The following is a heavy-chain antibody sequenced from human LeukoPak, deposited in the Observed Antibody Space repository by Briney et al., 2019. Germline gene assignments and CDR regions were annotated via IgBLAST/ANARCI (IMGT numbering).Heavy chain of an antibody. CDR3: ARTKNLYPGWFDP. J-gene: IGHJ5*02. D-gene: IGHD1-14*01. CDR1: GYTFTGYY. Sequence: ASVKVSCKASGYTFTGYYIHWVRQAPGQGLEWMGWITPHNGGTNYAQKFQGGVTMTRDTSISTAYMELSRLRSDDTAVYYRARTKNLYPGWFDPWGQGTLATVSS. V-gene: IGHV1-2*02. CDR2: ITPHNGGT.